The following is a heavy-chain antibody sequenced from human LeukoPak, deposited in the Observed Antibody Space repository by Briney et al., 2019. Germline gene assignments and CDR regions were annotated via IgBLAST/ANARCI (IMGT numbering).Heavy chain of an antibody. CDR2: IYPGDSDT. D-gene: IGHD6-25*01. V-gene: IGHV5-51*01. Sequence: GASLKISCKCSGYRFTSYWIGWVRQMPGKGLEWMEIIYPGDSDTRYSPSFQGQVTISADKSISTAYLQWSSLKASDTAMYYCATRIAASVGYWGQGTLVTVSS. CDR1: GYRFTSYW. J-gene: IGHJ4*02. CDR3: ATRIAASVGY.